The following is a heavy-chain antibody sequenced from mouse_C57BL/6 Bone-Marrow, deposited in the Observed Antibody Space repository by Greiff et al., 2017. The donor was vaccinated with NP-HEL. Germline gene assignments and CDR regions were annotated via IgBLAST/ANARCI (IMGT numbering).Heavy chain of an antibody. CDR2: IYPGSGST. D-gene: IGHD2-4*01. V-gene: IGHV1-55*01. CDR3: ARRGFYDYDGDCYFYV. CDR1: GYTFTSYW. J-gene: IGHJ1*03. Sequence: QVQLQQPGAELVKPGASVKMSCKASGYTFTSYWITWVKQRPGQGLEWIGDIYPGSGSTNYNEKLKSKATLTVDTSSSTAYMRLSSLTSEDSSVYYCARRGFYDYDGDCYFYVWGTGPTVTVSS.